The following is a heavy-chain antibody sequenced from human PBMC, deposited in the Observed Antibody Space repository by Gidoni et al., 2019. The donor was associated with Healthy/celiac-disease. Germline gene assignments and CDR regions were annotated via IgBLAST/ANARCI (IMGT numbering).Heavy chain of an antibody. CDR1: GYTFTGYY. CDR3: ARAEPITMIVVVTQKNDAFDI. D-gene: IGHD3-22*01. Sequence: QVQLVQSGAEVKKPGASVKVSCKASGYTFTGYYMHWVRQAPGQGLEWMGWINPNSGGTNYAQKFQGRVTMTRDTSIGTAYMELSRLRSDDTAVYYCARAEPITMIVVVTQKNDAFDIWGQGTMVTVSS. J-gene: IGHJ3*02. V-gene: IGHV1-2*02. CDR2: INPNSGGT.